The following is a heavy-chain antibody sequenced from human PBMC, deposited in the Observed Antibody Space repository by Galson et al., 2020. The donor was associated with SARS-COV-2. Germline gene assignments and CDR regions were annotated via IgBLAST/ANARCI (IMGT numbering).Heavy chain of an antibody. D-gene: IGHD6-13*01. Sequence: SGPTLVKPTQTLTLTCTFSGFSLSTSGMCVSWIRHPPGKALEWLALIDWDDDKYYSTSLKTRLTISKDTSKNQVVLTMTNMDPVDTATYYCARILVYSSSWPHFDYWGQGTLVTVSS. CDR1: GFSLSTSGMC. CDR2: IDWDDDK. V-gene: IGHV2-70*01. J-gene: IGHJ4*02. CDR3: ARILVYSSSWPHFDY.